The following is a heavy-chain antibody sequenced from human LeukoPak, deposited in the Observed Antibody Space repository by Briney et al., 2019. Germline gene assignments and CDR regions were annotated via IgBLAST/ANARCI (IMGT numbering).Heavy chain of an antibody. J-gene: IGHJ5*02. D-gene: IGHD1-20*01. Sequence: ASVKVSCKASGYTFTSYDINWVRQATGQGLEWMGWMNPNSGNTGYAQRFQGRVTMTRNTSISTAYMELSSLRSEDTAVYYCARGIPANWRSRGWFDPWGQGTLVTVSS. CDR1: GYTFTSYD. V-gene: IGHV1-8*01. CDR3: ARGIPANWRSRGWFDP. CDR2: MNPNSGNT.